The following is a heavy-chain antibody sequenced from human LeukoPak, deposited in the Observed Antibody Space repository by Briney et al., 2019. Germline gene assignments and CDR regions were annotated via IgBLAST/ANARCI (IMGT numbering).Heavy chain of an antibody. CDR2: FYSAVTT. CDR3: AKSRSGSANYYFDN. D-gene: IGHD5-12*01. CDR1: GFTVSSNY. V-gene: IGHV3-66*01. Sequence: PGGSLRLSCAASGFTVSSNYMSWVRQAPGKGLEWVSTFYSAVTTFYADSVRGGFTISRDNSKNTLYLQMNSLRAEDTAVYYCAKSRSGSANYYFDNWGPGTLVSVSS. J-gene: IGHJ4*02.